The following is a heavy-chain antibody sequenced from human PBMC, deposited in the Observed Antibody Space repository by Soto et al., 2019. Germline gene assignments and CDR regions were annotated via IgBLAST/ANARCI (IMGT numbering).Heavy chain of an antibody. J-gene: IGHJ5*02. CDR1: GFTFTGYY. Sequence: ASVKVSCKASGFTFTGYYIHWLRQAPGQGLEWMGWINAHSGGTEYAQKFQGRVTLTRDTSIATAYLTLTSLTSDDTALYYCAKDLTRQLAYWLDPWGQGTQVTVSS. CDR3: AKDLTRQLAYWLDP. D-gene: IGHD6-6*01. V-gene: IGHV1-2*02. CDR2: INAHSGGT.